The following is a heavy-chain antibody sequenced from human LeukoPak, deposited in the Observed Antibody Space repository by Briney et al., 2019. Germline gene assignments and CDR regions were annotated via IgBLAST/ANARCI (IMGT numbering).Heavy chain of an antibody. J-gene: IGHJ4*02. CDR2: INHSGST. V-gene: IGHV4-34*01. CDR3: ARGYGSGSYYVF. Sequence: PSETLSLTCGVYGESFSGYYWSWIRQPPGKGVEWIGEINHSGSTNYNPSLKSRVTMSVDTSKNQFSLKVRSVTAADTAVYYCARGYGSGSYYVFWGQGTLVTVSS. D-gene: IGHD3-10*01. CDR1: GESFSGYY.